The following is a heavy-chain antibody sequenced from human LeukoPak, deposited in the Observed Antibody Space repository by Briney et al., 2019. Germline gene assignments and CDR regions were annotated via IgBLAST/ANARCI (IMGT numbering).Heavy chain of an antibody. J-gene: IGHJ4*02. CDR2: ISGSGGST. CDR3: ATDLLWSGDY. V-gene: IGHV3-23*01. CDR1: GFTFSSYA. Sequence: GGSLRLSCAASGFTFSSYAMSWVRQAPGKGLEWVSAISGSGGSTYYADSVKGRFTISRDNSKNTLYLQMHSLRAEDTAVYYCATDLLWSGDYWGQGTLVTVSS. D-gene: IGHD3-16*01.